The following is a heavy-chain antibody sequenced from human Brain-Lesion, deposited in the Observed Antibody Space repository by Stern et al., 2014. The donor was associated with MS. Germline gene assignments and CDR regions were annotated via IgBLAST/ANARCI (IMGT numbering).Heavy chain of an antibody. D-gene: IGHD1-26*01. Sequence: QMQLVQSGAEVKKPGASVKVSCKVSGYTLTEFSIHWVRQAPRKGLEWMGGFYPEDGETIYAQKFQGRVTMTEDTSTDTAYMELSSLRSEDTAVYYCATLSPGAGENYYRHFDYWGQGTLVTVSS. CDR2: FYPEDGET. CDR3: ATLSPGAGENYYRHFDY. CDR1: GYTLTEFS. J-gene: IGHJ4*02. V-gene: IGHV1-24*01.